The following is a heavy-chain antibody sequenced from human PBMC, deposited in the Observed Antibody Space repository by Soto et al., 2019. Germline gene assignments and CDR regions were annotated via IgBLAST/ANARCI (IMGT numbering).Heavy chain of an antibody. CDR2: INHSGST. CDR3: ARGYDYIWGSYRYGPALDY. D-gene: IGHD3-16*02. CDR1: GGSFSGYY. J-gene: IGHJ4*02. Sequence: SETLSLTCAVYGGSFSGYYWSWIRQPPGKGLEWIGEINHSGSTNYNPSLKSRVTISVDTSKNQFSLKLSSVTAADTAVYYCARGYDYIWGSYRYGPALDYWGQGTLVTVSS. V-gene: IGHV4-34*01.